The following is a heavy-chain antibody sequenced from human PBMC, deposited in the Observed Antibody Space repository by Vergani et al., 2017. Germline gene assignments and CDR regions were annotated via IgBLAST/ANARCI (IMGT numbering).Heavy chain of an antibody. V-gene: IGHV3-21*01. CDR1: GFTFSSYS. CDR3: ASIVGATDYYYYYYSDV. D-gene: IGHD1-26*01. CDR2: ISSSSSYI. Sequence: EVQLVESGGGLVKPGGSLRLSCAASGFTFSSYSMNWVRQAPGKGLEWVSSISSSSSYIYYADSVKGRFTISRDNAKNSLYLQMNSLRAEDTAVYYCASIVGATDYYYYYYSDVWGKGP. J-gene: IGHJ6*03.